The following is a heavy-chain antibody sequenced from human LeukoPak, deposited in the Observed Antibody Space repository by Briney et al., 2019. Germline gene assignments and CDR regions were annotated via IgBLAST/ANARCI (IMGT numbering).Heavy chain of an antibody. Sequence: PSQTLSHTCTVSGDSFSSDSYYWNWIRQAPGKGPEWIGNIYRGRTRFNPALTRRVTISLDMSTTKVSLNLASVTAADTARYYCAREGEYGDSYYWGQGILVIVSA. CDR3: AREGEYGDSYY. CDR2: IYRGRT. J-gene: IGHJ4*02. V-gene: IGHV4-30-2*01. D-gene: IGHD4-17*01. CDR1: GDSFSSDSYY.